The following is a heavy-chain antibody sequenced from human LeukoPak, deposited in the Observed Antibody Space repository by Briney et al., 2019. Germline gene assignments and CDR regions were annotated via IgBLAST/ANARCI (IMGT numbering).Heavy chain of an antibody. CDR3: AKDIPDSGTYYGLDY. CDR2: IIPIFGTA. Sequence: SVKVSCKASGGTFSSYAISWVRQAPGQGLEWMGGIIPIFGTANYAQKFQGRVTITADESTSTAYMYLSSLRSEDTAVYYCAKDIPDSGTYYGLDYWGQGTLVTVSS. J-gene: IGHJ4*02. D-gene: IGHD1-26*01. V-gene: IGHV1-69*13. CDR1: GGTFSSYA.